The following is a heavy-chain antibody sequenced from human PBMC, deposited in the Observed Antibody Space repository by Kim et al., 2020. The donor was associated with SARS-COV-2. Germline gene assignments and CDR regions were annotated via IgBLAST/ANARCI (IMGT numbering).Heavy chain of an antibody. V-gene: IGHV1-3*01. J-gene: IGHJ4*02. CDR2: INAGNGNT. D-gene: IGHD3-22*01. CDR3: ARNLLYLMYYYDSSGYSGFDY. Sequence: ASVKVSCKASGYTFTSYAMHWVRQAPGQRLEWMGWINAGNGNTKYSQKFQGRVTITRDTSASTAYMELSSLRSEDTAVYYCARNLLYLMYYYDSSGYSGFDYWGQGTLVTVSS. CDR1: GYTFTSYA.